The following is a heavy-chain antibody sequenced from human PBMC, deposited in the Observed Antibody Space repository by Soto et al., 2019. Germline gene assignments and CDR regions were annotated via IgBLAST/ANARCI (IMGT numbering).Heavy chain of an antibody. CDR3: AHRVLRTVFGLVTTTAVYFDF. J-gene: IGHJ4*02. CDR2: IYWDDDK. D-gene: IGHD3-3*01. Sequence: QITLKESGPTVVKPTETLTLTCTFSGFSLTTSGVGVGWVRQSPGKAPEWLALIYWDDDKRYRTSLKSRLTLTKDTSKNQVVLTMANVDPADTATYYCAHRVLRTVFGLVTTTAVYFDFWGQGTPVVVSS. CDR1: GFSLTTSGVG. V-gene: IGHV2-5*02.